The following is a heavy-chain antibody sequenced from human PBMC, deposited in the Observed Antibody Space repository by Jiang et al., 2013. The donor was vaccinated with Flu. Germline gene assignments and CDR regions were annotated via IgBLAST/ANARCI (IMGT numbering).Heavy chain of an antibody. CDR2: SIIVGPP. CDR3: ASPVYGD. J-gene: IGHJ4*02. Sequence: PGLVKPSETLSLTCTVSGVSISSTTYYWGWIRQTPGKDWSGLEVSIIVGPPTTTRPSTSRVTISVDTSKNQFSLKLSSVTAADTAVYYCASPVYGDWGQGNPGHRLL. V-gene: IGHV4-39*01. CDR1: GVSISSTTYY. D-gene: IGHD3-10*01.